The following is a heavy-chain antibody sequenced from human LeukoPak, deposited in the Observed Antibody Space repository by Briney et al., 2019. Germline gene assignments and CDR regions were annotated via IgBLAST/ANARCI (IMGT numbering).Heavy chain of an antibody. CDR3: ARLTTVYNWFDP. J-gene: IGHJ5*02. Sequence: SVKVSCKASGGTFSSYAISWVRQAPGQGLEWMGGIIPIFGTANYAQKFQGRVTITADESTSTAYMELSRLRSEDTAVYFCARLTTVYNWFDPWGHGTLVTVSS. CDR2: IIPIFGTA. CDR1: GGTFSSYA. V-gene: IGHV1-69*13. D-gene: IGHD4-11*01.